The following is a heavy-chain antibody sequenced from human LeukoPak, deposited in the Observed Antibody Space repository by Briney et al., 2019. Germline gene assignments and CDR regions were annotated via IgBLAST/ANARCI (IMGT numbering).Heavy chain of an antibody. CDR1: GFTFSSYA. D-gene: IGHD3-3*01. CDR3: AKDAVSYYDFWSGYSYYFDY. Sequence: PGGSLRLSCAASGFTFSSYAMSWVRQAPGKGLEWVSAISGSGGSTYYADSVKGRFTISRDNSKNTLYLQMNSLRAEDTAVYYCAKDAVSYYDFWSGYSYYFDYWGQGTLVTVSS. CDR2: ISGSGGST. J-gene: IGHJ4*02. V-gene: IGHV3-23*01.